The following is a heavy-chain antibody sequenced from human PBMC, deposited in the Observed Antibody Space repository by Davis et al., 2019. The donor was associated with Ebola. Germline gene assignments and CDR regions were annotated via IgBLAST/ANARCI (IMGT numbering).Heavy chain of an antibody. CDR3: ARESGYEGFDY. Sequence: MPSETLSLTCPVSGGSISSYYWSWIRQPPGKGLEWIGYTYYSGSTNYNPSLKSRVTISVDTSKNQFSLKLSSVTAADTAVYYCARESGYEGFDYWGQGTLVTVSS. CDR1: GGSISSYY. D-gene: IGHD5-12*01. V-gene: IGHV4-59*01. CDR2: TYYSGST. J-gene: IGHJ4*02.